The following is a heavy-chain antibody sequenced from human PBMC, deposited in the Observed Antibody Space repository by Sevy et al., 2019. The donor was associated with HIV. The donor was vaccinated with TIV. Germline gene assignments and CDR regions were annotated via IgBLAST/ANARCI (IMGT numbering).Heavy chain of an antibody. CDR1: GYTFTSYG. CDR2: ISAYNGNT. D-gene: IGHD3-3*01. CDR3: ARERGRYDFWSGYYDYYYYGMDV. V-gene: IGHV1-18*01. J-gene: IGHJ6*02. Sequence: ASVKVSCKASGYTFTSYGISWVRQAPGQGLEWMGWISAYNGNTNYAQKLQGRVTMTTDTSTSTAYMELRSLRSDDTAGYYCARERGRYDFWSGYYDYYYYGMDVWGQGTTVTVSS.